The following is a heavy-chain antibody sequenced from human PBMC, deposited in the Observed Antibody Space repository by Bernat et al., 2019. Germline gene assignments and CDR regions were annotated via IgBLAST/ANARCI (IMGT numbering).Heavy chain of an antibody. J-gene: IGHJ4*02. CDR3: ARGRGRDRLATIRLYYFDY. CDR2: INHSGST. CDR1: GGSFSGYY. Sequence: QVQLQQWGAGLLKPSETLSLTCAVYGGSFSGYYWSWIRQPPGKGLEWIGEINHSGSTNYNPSLRSRVTISVDTSRNQFSLKLSSVTAADTAVYYCARGRGRDRLATIRLYYFDYWGQGTLVTVSS. V-gene: IGHV4-34*01. D-gene: IGHD5-12*01.